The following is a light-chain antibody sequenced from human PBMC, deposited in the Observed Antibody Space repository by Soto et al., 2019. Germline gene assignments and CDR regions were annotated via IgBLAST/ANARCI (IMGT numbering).Light chain of an antibody. J-gene: IGKJ4*01. Sequence: EIVMTQSPATLSVSPGEGATVSCRASQSISSNLAWHQQTPGHAPRLLIYGASTRATGVPARFSGSGSGTEFALTISSLQSEDFAVYYCQQYENWPVTFGGGTKVQI. CDR3: QQYENWPVT. CDR2: GAS. CDR1: QSISSN. V-gene: IGKV3-15*01.